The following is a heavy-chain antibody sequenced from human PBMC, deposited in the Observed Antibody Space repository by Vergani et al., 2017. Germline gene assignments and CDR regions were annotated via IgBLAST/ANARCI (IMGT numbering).Heavy chain of an antibody. Sequence: EVQLLESGGGLVQPGGSLRLSCAASGFTFSSYWMSWVRQAPGKGLEWVANIKQDGSEKYYVDSVKGRFTISRDNAKNSRYLQMNSLRAEDTAVYYCARNRYYGSGSWSYDYYCMDFWDQGTTVTVSS. D-gene: IGHD3-10*01. CDR3: ARNRYYGSGSWSYDYYCMDF. CDR2: IKQDGSEK. V-gene: IGHV3-7*01. J-gene: IGHJ6*02. CDR1: GFTFSSYW.